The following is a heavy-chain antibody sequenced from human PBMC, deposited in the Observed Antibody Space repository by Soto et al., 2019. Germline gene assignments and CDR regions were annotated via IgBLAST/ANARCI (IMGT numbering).Heavy chain of an antibody. Sequence: QVQLAQSGPELKKPGASLEVSCRASGYTFSNYGISWVRQVPGQGLEWMAWISVKNGDTNFAQKFQGRLSVTTDTSTSTAYLNLRSLRSDDTAVYYCARLTTLSSPKYRFYYCMDIWGKGTTVTVSS. CDR1: GYTFSNYG. J-gene: IGHJ6*03. CDR3: ARLTTLSSPKYRFYYCMDI. V-gene: IGHV1-18*01. D-gene: IGHD4-4*01. CDR2: ISVKNGDT.